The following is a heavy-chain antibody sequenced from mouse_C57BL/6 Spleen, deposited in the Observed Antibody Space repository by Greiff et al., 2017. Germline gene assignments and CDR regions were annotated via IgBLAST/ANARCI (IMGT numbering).Heavy chain of an antibody. J-gene: IGHJ2*01. V-gene: IGHV1-22*01. CDR3: ARKGGYQYYFDY. CDR1: GYTFTDYN. Sequence: EVRLQESGPELVKPGASVKMSCKASGYTFTDYNMHWVKQSHGKSLEWIGYINPNNGGTSYNQKFKGKATLTVNKSSSTAYMELRSLTSEDSAVYYCARKGGYQYYFDYWGQGTTLTVSS. CDR2: INPNNGGT. D-gene: IGHD2-2*01.